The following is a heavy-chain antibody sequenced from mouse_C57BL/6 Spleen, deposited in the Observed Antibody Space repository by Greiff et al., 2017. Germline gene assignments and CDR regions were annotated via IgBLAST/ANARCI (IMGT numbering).Heavy chain of an antibody. CDR2: INPYNGGP. D-gene: IGHD1-1*01. V-gene: IGHV1-19*01. CDR1: GYTFTDYY. Sequence: EVQLQQSGPVLVKPGASVKMSCKASGYTFTDYYMNWVKQSHGKSLEWIGVINPYNGGPSYNQKFKGKATLTVDKSSSTAYMELNSLTSEDSAVYYCARSGAGEATVVATDYWGQGTTLTVSS. J-gene: IGHJ2*01. CDR3: ARSGAGEATVVATDY.